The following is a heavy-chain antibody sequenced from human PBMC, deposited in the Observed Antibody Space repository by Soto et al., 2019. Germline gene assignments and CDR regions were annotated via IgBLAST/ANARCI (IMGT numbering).Heavy chain of an antibody. D-gene: IGHD1-1*01. CDR2: ISSSGDRT. CDR3: VRETAYCFDY. CDR1: GFTFSGYY. V-gene: IGHV3-11*05. Sequence: PGGSLRLSCAASGFTFSGYYMSRIRQPPGKGLECISYISSSGDRTKDADSVKGRFTISRDNAKKSLYLQMNSLRAEDTAVYYCVRETAYCFDYWGQGTLVTVSS. J-gene: IGHJ4*02.